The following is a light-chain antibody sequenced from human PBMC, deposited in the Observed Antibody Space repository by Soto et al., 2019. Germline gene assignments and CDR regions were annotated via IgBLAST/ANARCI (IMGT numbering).Light chain of an antibody. CDR2: LEGSGSY. CDR3: ETWDSNTRV. CDR1: SGHSSYI. V-gene: IGLV4-60*02. J-gene: IGLJ3*02. Sequence: QSVLTQSSSASASLGSSVKLTCTLSSGHSSYIIAWHQQQPGEAPRYLMKLEGSGSYNKGSGVPDRFSGSSSGADRYLTISNHQFEDEADYYCETWDSNTRVFGGGTKLTVL.